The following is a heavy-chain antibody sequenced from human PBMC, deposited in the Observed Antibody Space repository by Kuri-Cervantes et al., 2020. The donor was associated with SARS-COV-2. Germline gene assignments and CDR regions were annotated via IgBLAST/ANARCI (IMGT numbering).Heavy chain of an antibody. CDR3: ASCDEYYGSGSYWAP. CDR1: GGSISSYY. D-gene: IGHD3-10*01. CDR2: IYYSGST. Sequence: SETLSLTCTVSGGSISSYYWSWIRQPPGKGLEWIGYIYYSGSTYYNPSLKSRVTISVDTSKNQFALKLSSVAAADTAVYYCASCDEYYGSGSYWAPWGQGTLVTVSS. J-gene: IGHJ5*02. V-gene: IGHV4-59*12.